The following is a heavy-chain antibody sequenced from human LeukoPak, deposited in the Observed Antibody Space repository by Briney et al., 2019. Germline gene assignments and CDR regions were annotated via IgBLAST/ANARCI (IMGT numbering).Heavy chain of an antibody. CDR2: YSGGST. J-gene: IGHJ6*03. Sequence: GSLRLSCVASGFTVSSNCMSWVRQAPGKGLEWVFYSGGSTYYADSVKGRFTISRDNSKNTLYLQMNSLRAEDTAVYYCASGSGSYRTPYYYMDVWGTGTTVTVSS. CDR1: GFTVSSNC. V-gene: IGHV3-53*01. D-gene: IGHD3-10*01. CDR3: ASGSGSYRTPYYYMDV.